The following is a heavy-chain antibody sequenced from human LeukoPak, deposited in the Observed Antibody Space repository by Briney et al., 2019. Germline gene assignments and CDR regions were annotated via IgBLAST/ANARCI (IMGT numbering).Heavy chain of an antibody. CDR3: ARDSSGWFDP. V-gene: IGHV3-48*02. J-gene: IGHJ5*02. Sequence: PGVSLRLSCAASGYSFSTYSMNWVRQAPGKGLEWVSYISSCSSTIYYADSVKGRFTISRDNAKNSLYLQMTSLRDEDTAVYYCARDSSGWFDPWGQGTLVTVPS. CDR1: GYSFSTYS. CDR2: ISSCSSTI. D-gene: IGHD6-25*01.